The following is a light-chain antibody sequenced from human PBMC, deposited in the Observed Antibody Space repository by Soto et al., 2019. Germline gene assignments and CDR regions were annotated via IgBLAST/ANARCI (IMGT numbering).Light chain of an antibody. CDR1: YSNIGANT. CDR2: SHN. V-gene: IGLV1-44*01. CDR3: AAWDGNLNGWV. Sequence: QSVLTQPPSASGTPGQRVIISCSGGYSNIGANTVNWFQHLPGTAPKLLIYSHNQRPSGVPDRFSGSKSGTSASLAISGLQSEDEADYYCAAWDGNLNGWVFGGGTKLTVL. J-gene: IGLJ3*02.